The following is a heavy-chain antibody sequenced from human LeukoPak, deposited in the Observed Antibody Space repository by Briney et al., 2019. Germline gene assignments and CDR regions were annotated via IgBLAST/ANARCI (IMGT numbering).Heavy chain of an antibody. J-gene: IGHJ4*02. CDR1: GDSVSSNSAS. Sequence: SQTLSLTCAISGDSVSSNSASWHWIRQSPSRDLEWLGRTYYRSKWYNDYAVSVRSRLTINSDTSKNQFSLQLNSVTPEDTAVYYCTRAAGAFDFWGQGTLVSVSS. CDR2: TYYRSKWYN. D-gene: IGHD6-13*01. CDR3: TRAAGAFDF. V-gene: IGHV6-1*01.